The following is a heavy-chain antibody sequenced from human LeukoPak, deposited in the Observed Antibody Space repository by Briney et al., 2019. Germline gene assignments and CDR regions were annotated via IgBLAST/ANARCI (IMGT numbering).Heavy chain of an antibody. Sequence: PGGSLRLSCAASGFTFSSYSMNWVRQAPGKGLEWVSSISSSSNYVFYADSVKGPITISRDNAKNSLYLQINSLRAEDTAVYYCARDQRGAAGTYGMDVWGQGTTVTVSS. CDR1: GFTFSSYS. CDR2: ISSSSNYV. CDR3: ARDQRGAAGTYGMDV. D-gene: IGHD6-13*01. J-gene: IGHJ6*02. V-gene: IGHV3-21*01.